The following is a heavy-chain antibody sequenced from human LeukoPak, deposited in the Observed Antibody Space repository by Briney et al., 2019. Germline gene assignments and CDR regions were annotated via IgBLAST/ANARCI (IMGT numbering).Heavy chain of an antibody. CDR2: IKQDGSEK. Sequence: GGSLRLSCAASGFTFSSYWMSWVRQAPGKGREWVANIKQDGSEKYYVDSVKGRFTISRDNAKNSLYLQMNSLRAEDTAVYYCARGPWRFPSSSSEYWFDPWGQGTLVTVSS. V-gene: IGHV3-7*01. CDR1: GFTFSSYW. CDR3: ARGPWRFPSSSSEYWFDP. D-gene: IGHD6-13*01. J-gene: IGHJ5*02.